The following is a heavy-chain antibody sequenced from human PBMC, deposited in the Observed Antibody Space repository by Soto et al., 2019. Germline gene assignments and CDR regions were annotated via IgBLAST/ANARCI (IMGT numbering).Heavy chain of an antibody. J-gene: IGHJ5*02. Sequence: PSQTLSLTCAISGDSVSSNTASWNWIRQSPSRGLEWLGRTYFMSKWYNDYAVSVKSRIIINPDTSNNQFSLQLNSVTPEDTAVYFCAKGDNLGPKTGYAFDPWGQGIMVTVSS. CDR1: GDSVSSNTAS. CDR2: TYFMSKWYN. V-gene: IGHV6-1*01. D-gene: IGHD5-12*01. CDR3: AKGDNLGPKTGYAFDP.